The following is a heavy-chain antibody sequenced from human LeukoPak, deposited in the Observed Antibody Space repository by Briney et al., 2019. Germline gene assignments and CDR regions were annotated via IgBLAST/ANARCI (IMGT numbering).Heavy chain of an antibody. D-gene: IGHD3-3*01. Sequence: TSSETLSLTCAVSGPSSTSVYYWAWIRQPPGKGLEWVGSIFQSGNTYYTPSLKTRVSISMDKSENHFSLRLTSVTAADPATYYCASGNYDDYFDYWGQGAPVIVSS. V-gene: IGHV4-38-2*01. CDR2: IFQSGNT. CDR1: GPSSTSVYY. J-gene: IGHJ4*02. CDR3: ASGNYDDYFDY.